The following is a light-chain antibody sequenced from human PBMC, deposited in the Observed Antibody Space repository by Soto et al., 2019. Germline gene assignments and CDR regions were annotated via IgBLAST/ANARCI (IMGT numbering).Light chain of an antibody. CDR1: QSVISTY. Sequence: IVLTQSPGTLSLSPGERATLSCRASQSVISTYLAWYQQQPGQAPRLLLYGASNRATGIPARFSGSGSGTDLTLTITRLEPEDFTIYLCPKFGSSPTTFGQGNKLDI. CDR2: GAS. CDR3: PKFGSSPTT. J-gene: IGKJ2*01. V-gene: IGKV3-20*01.